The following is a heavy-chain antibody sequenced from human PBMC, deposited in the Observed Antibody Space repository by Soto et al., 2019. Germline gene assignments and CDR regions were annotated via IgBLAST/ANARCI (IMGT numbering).Heavy chain of an antibody. CDR1: GGSFSGYY. Sequence: QVQLQQWGAGLLKPSATLSLTCAVYGGSFSGYYWSWIRQPPGKGLEWIGEINHSGRTHYNPSLKSRATISVDTSKNQSSLKLSSVTAADTAVDYCARGRGGNGSGRGEFDYWGQGTLVTVSS. V-gene: IGHV4-34*01. D-gene: IGHD1-1*01. CDR2: INHSGRT. J-gene: IGHJ4*02. CDR3: ARGRGGNGSGRGEFDY.